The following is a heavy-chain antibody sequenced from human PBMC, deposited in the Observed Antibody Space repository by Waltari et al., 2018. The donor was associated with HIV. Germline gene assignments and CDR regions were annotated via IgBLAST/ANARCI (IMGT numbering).Heavy chain of an antibody. CDR2: NASDGSHE. V-gene: IGHV3-30*01. CDR3: ARDRGSCASFFYGLDV. J-gene: IGHJ6*02. D-gene: IGHD3-10*01. CDR1: GFTFSSYG. Sequence: QAQLVESGGGVVQPGSSLRLSCSASGFTFSSYGIPWLRQAPGKGLEGVADNASDGSHEIYADSVKGLFTISIDISENTLFRQRDSLRAEDMAVYYCARDRGSCASFFYGLDVWGQGTTVTVSS.